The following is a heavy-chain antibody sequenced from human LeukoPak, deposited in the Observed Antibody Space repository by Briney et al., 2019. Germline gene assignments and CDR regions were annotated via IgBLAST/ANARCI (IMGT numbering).Heavy chain of an antibody. V-gene: IGHV4-59*01. D-gene: IGHD6-19*01. J-gene: IGHJ3*02. CDR1: GGSISSYY. CDR3: AGGRGYSSGDAFDI. CDR2: IYYSGST. Sequence: SETLSLTCTVSGGSISSYYWSWIRQPPGKGLEWIGYIYYSGSTNYNPSLKSRVTTSVDTSKNQFSLKLSSVTAADTAVYYCAGGRGYSSGDAFDIWGQGTMVTVSS.